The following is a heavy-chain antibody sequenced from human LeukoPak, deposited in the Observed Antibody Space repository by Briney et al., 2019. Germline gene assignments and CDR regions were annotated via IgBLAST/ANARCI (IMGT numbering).Heavy chain of an antibody. CDR3: AKLGGATVAFDI. CDR1: GGSISSSSYY. V-gene: IGHV3-23*01. Sequence: PSETLSLTCTVSGGSISSSSYYWGWIRQPPGKGLEWVSAISGSGGSTYYADSVKGRFTISRDNSKNTLYLQMNSLRAEDTAVYYCAKLGGATVAFDIWGQGTMVTVSS. D-gene: IGHD1-26*01. CDR2: ISGSGGST. J-gene: IGHJ3*02.